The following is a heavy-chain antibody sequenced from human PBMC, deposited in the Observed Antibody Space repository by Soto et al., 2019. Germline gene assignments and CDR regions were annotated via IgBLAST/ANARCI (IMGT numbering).Heavy chain of an antibody. CDR3: ARDPLGKQPFDY. CDR1: GKTISSYY. CDR2: NYNSGSA. J-gene: IGHJ4*01. V-gene: IGHV4-59*01. D-gene: IGHD6-13*01. Sequence: SDTLALTRTVSGKTISSYYWNWIRQSPGKGLEWIGYNYNSGSANYNPSLKGRVTISLDTSKNQVSLKLSSVTAVDTAVYYCARDPLGKQPFDYCGQATPVTVSS.